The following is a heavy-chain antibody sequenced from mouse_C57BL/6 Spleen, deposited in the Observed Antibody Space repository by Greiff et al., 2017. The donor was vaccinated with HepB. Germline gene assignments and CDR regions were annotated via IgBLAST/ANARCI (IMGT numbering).Heavy chain of an antibody. D-gene: IGHD4-1*01. CDR1: GFSLTSYG. Sequence: VKLMESGPGLVQPSQSLSITCTVSGFSLTSYGVHWVRQSPGKGLEWLGVIWRGGSTDYNAAFMSRLSITKDNSKSQVFFKMNSLQADDTAIYYCAKAETGTGYFDVWGTGTTVTVSS. J-gene: IGHJ1*03. V-gene: IGHV2-5*01. CDR2: IWRGGST. CDR3: AKAETGTGYFDV.